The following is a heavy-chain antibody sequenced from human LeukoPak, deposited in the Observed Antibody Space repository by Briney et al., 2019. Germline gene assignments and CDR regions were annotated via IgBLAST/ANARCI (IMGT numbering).Heavy chain of an antibody. CDR1: GYTFTGYY. Sequence: ASVKVSCKASGYTFTGYYMHWVRQAPGQGLEWKGWINPNSGGTNYAQKFQGRVTMTRDTSISTAYMELSRLRSDDTAVYYCASLGSSRQQLATGELDYWGQGTLVTVSS. CDR2: INPNSGGT. V-gene: IGHV1-2*02. D-gene: IGHD6-13*01. J-gene: IGHJ4*02. CDR3: ASLGSSRQQLATGELDY.